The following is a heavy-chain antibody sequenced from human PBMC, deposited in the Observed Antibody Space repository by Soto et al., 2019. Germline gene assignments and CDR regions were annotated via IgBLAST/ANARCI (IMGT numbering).Heavy chain of an antibody. Sequence: GSGPTLVNPTQTLTLTCTFSGFSLSTSGVGVGWIRQPPGKALEWLALIYWDDGKRYSPSLKSRLTITKDTSKNQVVLTMTNMDPVDTATYYCARDIIDRQWPVPFLPSCPATLVTVSS. CDR2: IYWDDGK. J-gene: IGHJ5*02. CDR1: GFSLSTSGVG. D-gene: IGHD6-19*01. CDR3: ARDIIDRQWPVPFLP. V-gene: IGHV2-5*02.